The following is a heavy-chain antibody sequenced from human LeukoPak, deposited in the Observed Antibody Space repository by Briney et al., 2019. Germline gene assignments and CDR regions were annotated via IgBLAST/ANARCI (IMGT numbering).Heavy chain of an antibody. CDR3: ARGAYYYED. CDR2: ISSSSTI. D-gene: IGHD3-22*01. V-gene: IGHV3-48*01. J-gene: IGHJ4*02. CDR1: GFTFSSHS. Sequence: PGGSLRLSCAASGFTFSSHSMKWVRQAPGKGLEWVSYISSSSTIYYADSVKGRFTISRDNAKNSLYLQMNSLRAEDTAVYYCARGAYYYEDWGQGTLVTVSS.